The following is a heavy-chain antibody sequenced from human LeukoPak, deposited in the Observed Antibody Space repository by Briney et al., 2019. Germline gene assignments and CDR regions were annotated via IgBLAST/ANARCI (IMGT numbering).Heavy chain of an antibody. CDR1: GFTFDDYA. CDR2: ISWNSGSI. CDR3: AKDSSSWYGDAFDI. D-gene: IGHD6-13*01. V-gene: IGHV3-9*01. J-gene: IGHJ3*02. Sequence: GRSLRLSCAASGFTFDDYAMHWVRQAPGKGLEWVSGISWNSGSIGYADSVKGRFTISRDKAKNSLYLQMNSLRAEDTALYYCAKDSSSWYGDAFDIWGQGTMVTVSS.